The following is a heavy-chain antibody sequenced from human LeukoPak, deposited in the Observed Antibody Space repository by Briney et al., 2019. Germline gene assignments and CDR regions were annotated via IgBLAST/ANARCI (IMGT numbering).Heavy chain of an antibody. J-gene: IGHJ4*02. CDR3: AKEGGGGATTGTNDY. D-gene: IGHD1-26*01. V-gene: IGHV3-30*02. CDR2: IRYDGSNK. Sequence: GGSLRLSCAASGFTFSSYGMHWVRQAPGKGLEWVAFIRYDGSNKYYADSVKGRFTISRDSSKNTLYLQMNSLRAEDTAVYYCAKEGGGGATTGTNDYWGQGTLVTVSS. CDR1: GFTFSSYG.